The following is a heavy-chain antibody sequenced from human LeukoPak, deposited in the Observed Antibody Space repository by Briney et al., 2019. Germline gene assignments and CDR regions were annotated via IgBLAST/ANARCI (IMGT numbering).Heavy chain of an antibody. J-gene: IGHJ4*02. CDR2: ISSDGGRT. Sequence: GGSLRLSCAASGFTFSSYWMHWVRQAPGKGLVWVSRISSDGGRTNYADSVKGRFTISRDNARNTLHLQMNSLRAEDTAVYFCARDFKRANYESSAYLVDYWGQGTLVTVSS. D-gene: IGHD3-22*01. V-gene: IGHV3-74*01. CDR3: ARDFKRANYESSAYLVDY. CDR1: GFTFSSYW.